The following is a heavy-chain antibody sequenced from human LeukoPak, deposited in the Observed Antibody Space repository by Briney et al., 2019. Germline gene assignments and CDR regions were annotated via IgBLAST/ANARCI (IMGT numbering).Heavy chain of an antibody. D-gene: IGHD6-6*01. J-gene: IGHJ4*02. Sequence: GGSLRLSCAASGFIFSNYAMTWVRQAPGKGLEWVSAISGSGGSTYYADSVKGRFTISRDNSKNTLYLQMNSLRAEDTAVYYCVKDLGATRKGQLGDYFDYWGQGTLVTVSS. CDR1: GFIFSNYA. CDR2: ISGSGGST. CDR3: VKDLGATRKGQLGDYFDY. V-gene: IGHV3-23*01.